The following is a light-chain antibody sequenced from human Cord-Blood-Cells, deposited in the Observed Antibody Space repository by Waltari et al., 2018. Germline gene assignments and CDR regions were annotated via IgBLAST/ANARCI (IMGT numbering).Light chain of an antibody. J-gene: IGKJ2*01. CDR2: KAS. CDR3: QQYNSYSPYT. V-gene: IGKV1-5*03. CDR1: QSISSW. Sequence: DIQMTQSPSTLSASVGASVTLPCRASQSISSWLAWYQQKPGKAPKLLIYKASSLESGVPSRFSGSGSVTEFTLTISSLQPDDFATYYCQQYNSYSPYTFGQGTKLEIK.